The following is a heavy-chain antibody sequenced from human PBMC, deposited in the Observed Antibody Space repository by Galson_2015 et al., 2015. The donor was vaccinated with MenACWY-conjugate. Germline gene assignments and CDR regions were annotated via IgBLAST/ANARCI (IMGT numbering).Heavy chain of an antibody. J-gene: IGHJ5*02. V-gene: IGHV5-51*01. CDR2: IYPTDSDT. Sequence: QSGAEVKKPGESLKISCQDSGYRITSHWIAWVRQMPGKGLEWMGVIYPTDSDTKYGPSFQGHITISVDKSIGTAFLQWVSLKASDTVIYYCARRQAVGSGLDLWGQGTLVTVSS. CDR3: ARRQAVGSGLDL. D-gene: IGHD1-26*01. CDR1: GYRITSHW.